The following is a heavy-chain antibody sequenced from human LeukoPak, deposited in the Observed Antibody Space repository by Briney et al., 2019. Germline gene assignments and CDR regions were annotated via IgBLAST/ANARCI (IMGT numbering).Heavy chain of an antibody. V-gene: IGHV4-39*01. Sequence: SETLSLTCTVSGGSISSSSYYWGWIRQPPGKGLEWIGSIYYSGSTYYNPSLKSRVTISVDTSKNQFSLKLSSVTAADTAVYYCARHDTLHAPNWFDPWGQGTLVTVSS. J-gene: IGHJ5*02. CDR2: IYYSGST. CDR3: ARHDTLHAPNWFDP. CDR1: GGSISSSSYY. D-gene: IGHD5-18*01.